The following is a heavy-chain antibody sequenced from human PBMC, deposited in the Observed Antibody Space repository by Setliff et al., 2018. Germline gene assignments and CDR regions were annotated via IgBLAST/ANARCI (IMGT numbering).Heavy chain of an antibody. Sequence: LRLSCEASGFTFSNYAMNWVRQAPGKGLEWVSGIRSNGGATYYAQSVKGRFTISRDNSKSTLYLELDSLRAEDTAIYYCAKDSTGRDAFDIWGHGTMVTVSS. CDR3: AKDSTGRDAFDI. V-gene: IGHV3-23*01. J-gene: IGHJ3*02. CDR2: IRSNGGAT. CDR1: GFTFSNYA.